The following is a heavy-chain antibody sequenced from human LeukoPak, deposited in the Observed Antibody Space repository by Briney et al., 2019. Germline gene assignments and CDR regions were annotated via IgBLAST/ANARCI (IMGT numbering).Heavy chain of an antibody. D-gene: IGHD2-8*01. CDR1: GGSIGSSSNY. Sequence: PSETLSLTCTVSGGSIGSSSNYWGWIRQAPGKGLEWIGNVYYSGSTFYNPSLKSRVTISVDTSKNQFSLKLRSVTAADTAINYCARASFNVVFGNWFDPWGQGTLVTVTS. CDR3: ARASFNVVFGNWFDP. CDR2: VYYSGST. J-gene: IGHJ5*02. V-gene: IGHV4-39*01.